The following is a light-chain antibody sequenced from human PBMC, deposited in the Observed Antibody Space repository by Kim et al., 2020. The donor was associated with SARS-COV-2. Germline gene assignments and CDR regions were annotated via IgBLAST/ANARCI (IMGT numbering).Light chain of an antibody. CDR2: GKN. V-gene: IGLV3-19*01. J-gene: IGLJ1*01. CDR1: SLRSYY. Sequence: ALGQTVRITCQGDSLRSYYASWYQQKPGQAPVLVIYGKNNRPSGIPDRFSGSSSGNTASLTITGAQAEDEADYYCNSRDSSGNHLVFGTGTKSPS. CDR3: NSRDSSGNHLV.